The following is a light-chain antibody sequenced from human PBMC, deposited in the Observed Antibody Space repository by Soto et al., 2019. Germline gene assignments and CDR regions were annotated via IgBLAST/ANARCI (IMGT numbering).Light chain of an antibody. CDR2: GSS. CDR1: QTVSGNY. V-gene: IGKV3-20*01. J-gene: IGKJ2*01. Sequence: EIVLTQSPGILSLSPGERATLSCRASQTVSGNYLAWYQQKPGQSPRLLIYGSSDRATGIPDRCSGSGSGTDLTLTIIRVEPEDVAVYYCQQYGSSPPYTFGQGTKLEI. CDR3: QQYGSSPPYT.